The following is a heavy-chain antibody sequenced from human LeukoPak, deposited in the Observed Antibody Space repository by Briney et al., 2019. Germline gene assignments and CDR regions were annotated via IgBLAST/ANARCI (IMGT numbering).Heavy chain of an antibody. CDR3: ARDDILTGPFDY. Sequence: GGALRLSCEASGFTFTSYSMNWVRQAPGKGLEWVSSISSSSSYIYYAASVKGRFTISRDNAKNSLYLQMSSLRAEDTAVYYCARDDILTGPFDYWGQGTLVTVSS. J-gene: IGHJ4*02. D-gene: IGHD3-9*01. CDR1: GFTFTSYS. CDR2: ISSSSSYI. V-gene: IGHV3-21*01.